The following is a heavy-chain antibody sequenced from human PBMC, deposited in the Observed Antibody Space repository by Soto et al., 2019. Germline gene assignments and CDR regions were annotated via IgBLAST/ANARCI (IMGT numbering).Heavy chain of an antibody. J-gene: IGHJ3*02. D-gene: IGHD3-16*01. CDR3: ARILAPSYYPVDAFDI. V-gene: IGHV4-31*03. CDR2: IYYSGST. Sequence: QVQLQESGPGLVKPSQTLSLTCTVSGGSISSGGYYWSWIRQHPGKGLEWIGYIYYSGSTYYNPSLKSRVTISVDTSKNQFSLKLSSVTAADTAVYYCARILAPSYYPVDAFDIWGQGTMVTVSS. CDR1: GGSISSGGYY.